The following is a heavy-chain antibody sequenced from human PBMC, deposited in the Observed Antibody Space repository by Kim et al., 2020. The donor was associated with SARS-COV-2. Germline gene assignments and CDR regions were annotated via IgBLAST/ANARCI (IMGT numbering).Heavy chain of an antibody. CDR1: GGSISSGSYY. Sequence: SETLSLTCTVSGGSISSGSYYWSWIRQPAGKGLEWIGRIYTSGSTNYNPSLKSRVTISVDTSKNQFSLKLSSVTAADTAVYYCARVQVEGIAAAGTLRYFDYFDYWGQGTLVTVSS. J-gene: IGHJ4*02. CDR3: ARVQVEGIAAAGTLRYFDYFDY. D-gene: IGHD6-13*01. CDR2: IYTSGST. V-gene: IGHV4-61*02.